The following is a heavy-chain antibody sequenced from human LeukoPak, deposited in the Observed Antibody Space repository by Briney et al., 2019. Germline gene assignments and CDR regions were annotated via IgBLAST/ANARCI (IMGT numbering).Heavy chain of an antibody. Sequence: GGSLRLSCAASGFTFSSHWMCWVRQAPGKGLEWVANIKQDGSEQYYVDSVKGRFTVSRDNAKNSLYLQMNSLRAEDTAVYYCARDVRADFWSGYPNHAFDICGQGTLVTVSS. V-gene: IGHV3-7*01. CDR1: GFTFSSHW. D-gene: IGHD3-3*01. CDR2: IKQDGSEQ. J-gene: IGHJ3*02. CDR3: ARDVRADFWSGYPNHAFDI.